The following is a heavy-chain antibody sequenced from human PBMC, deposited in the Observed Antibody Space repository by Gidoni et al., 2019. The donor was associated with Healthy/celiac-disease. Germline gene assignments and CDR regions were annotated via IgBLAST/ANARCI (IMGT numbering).Heavy chain of an antibody. CDR1: GFTFDDYT. V-gene: IGHV3-43*01. J-gene: IGHJ6*02. Sequence: EVQLVESGGVVVQPGGSLRLSCAASGFTFDDYTMHWVRQAPGKGLEWVSLISWDGGSTYYADSVKGRFTISRDNSKNSLYLQMNSLRTEDTALYYCAKGCSGGSCYLWGYYYYGMDVWGQGTTVTVSS. CDR3: AKGCSGGSCYLWGYYYYGMDV. D-gene: IGHD2-15*01. CDR2: ISWDGGST.